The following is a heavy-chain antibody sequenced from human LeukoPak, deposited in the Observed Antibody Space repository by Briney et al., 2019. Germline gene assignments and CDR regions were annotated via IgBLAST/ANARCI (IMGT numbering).Heavy chain of an antibody. D-gene: IGHD2-2*01. Sequence: ASVKVSCKASGFTFTSHDYNWVRQATGQGLEWMGWMNPNSGNTGYAQKFQGRVTMTRDTSITTVYMELSSLTSEDTAVYYCARDSVVPAATNALDYWGQGTLVTVSS. CDR3: ARDSVVPAATNALDY. V-gene: IGHV1-8*01. J-gene: IGHJ4*02. CDR2: MNPNSGNT. CDR1: GFTFTSHD.